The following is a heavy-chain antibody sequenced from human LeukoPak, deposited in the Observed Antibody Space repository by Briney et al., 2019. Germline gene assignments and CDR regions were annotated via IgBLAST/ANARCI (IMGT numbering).Heavy chain of an antibody. Sequence: GGSLRLSCAASGFTFSSYAMHWVRQAPGKGLEYVSAISSNGGSTYYANSVKGRFTISRDNSKNTLYLQMGSLRAEDMAVYYCARGPRQPFWSGYRLYYYYMDVWGKGTTVTVSS. CDR3: ARGPRQPFWSGYRLYYYYMDV. CDR2: ISSNGGST. V-gene: IGHV3-64*01. D-gene: IGHD3-3*01. J-gene: IGHJ6*03. CDR1: GFTFSSYA.